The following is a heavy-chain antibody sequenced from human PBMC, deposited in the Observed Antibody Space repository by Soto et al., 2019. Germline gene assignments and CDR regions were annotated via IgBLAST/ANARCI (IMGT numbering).Heavy chain of an antibody. Sequence: ASVKVSCKASGYTFTSYGISWVRQAPGQGLEWIGWISPYIGKTNYAQKLQGRVTMTTDKSTSTAYMELSSLRSEDTAVYYCARDIVVVPAVTDAFDIWGQGTMVTVSS. D-gene: IGHD2-2*01. CDR1: GYTFTSYG. CDR2: ISPYIGKT. J-gene: IGHJ3*02. CDR3: ARDIVVVPAVTDAFDI. V-gene: IGHV1-18*01.